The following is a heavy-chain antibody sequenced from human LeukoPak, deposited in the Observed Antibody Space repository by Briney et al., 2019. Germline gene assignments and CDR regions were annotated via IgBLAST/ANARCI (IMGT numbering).Heavy chain of an antibody. V-gene: IGHV5-51*01. CDR2: IYPGDSDT. CDR3: VRPREAVAGTAPFDY. D-gene: IGHD6-19*01. J-gene: IGHJ4*02. CDR1: GYSFTIYW. Sequence: GESLKISCKGSGYSFTIYWIAWVRQMPGKGLEWMGIIYPGDSDTRYSPSFQGQVTISADKSISTAYLQWSSLKASDTAMYYCVRPREAVAGTAPFDYWGQGTLVTVSS.